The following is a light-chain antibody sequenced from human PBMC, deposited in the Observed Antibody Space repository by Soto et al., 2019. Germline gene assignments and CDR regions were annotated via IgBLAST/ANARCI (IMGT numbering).Light chain of an antibody. Sequence: DIPMTQSPSSLSASVGDRVTITCRASQSISSYLNWYQQKPGKAPKLLIYAASSLQSGVPSRFSGSGSGTDFTLTISSLQPEDFAPYYCQQSYSTPPAFGQGTRLEIK. V-gene: IGKV1-39*01. CDR2: AAS. CDR1: QSISSY. CDR3: QQSYSTPPA. J-gene: IGKJ5*01.